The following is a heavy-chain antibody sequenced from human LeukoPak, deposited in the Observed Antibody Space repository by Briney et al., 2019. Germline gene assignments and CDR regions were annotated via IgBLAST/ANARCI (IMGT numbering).Heavy chain of an antibody. CDR2: ISGSSSYI. CDR1: GFTFSSYS. J-gene: IGHJ4*02. CDR3: AREDCSSTSCYTSIDY. V-gene: IGHV3-21*01. D-gene: IGHD2-2*02. Sequence: GGSLRLSCAASGFTFSSYSMNWVRQAPGKGLEWVSSISGSSSYIYYADSVKGRFTISRDNAKNSLYLQMNSLRAEDTAVYYYAREDCSSTSCYTSIDYWGQGTLVTVSS.